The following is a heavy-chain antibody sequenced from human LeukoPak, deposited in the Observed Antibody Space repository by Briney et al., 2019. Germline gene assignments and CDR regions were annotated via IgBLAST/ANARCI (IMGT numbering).Heavy chain of an antibody. V-gene: IGHV3-23*01. D-gene: IGHD3-10*01. CDR3: AKDGLYYYGSGSYFDY. CDR1: GFTFSSYG. CDR2: ISGSGGST. Sequence: GGSLRLSCAASGFTFSSYGMSWVRQAPGRGLEWVSAISGSGGSTYYADSVKGRFTISRDNSKNTLYLQMNSLRAEDTAVYYCAKDGLYYYGSGSYFDYWGQGTLVTVSS. J-gene: IGHJ4*02.